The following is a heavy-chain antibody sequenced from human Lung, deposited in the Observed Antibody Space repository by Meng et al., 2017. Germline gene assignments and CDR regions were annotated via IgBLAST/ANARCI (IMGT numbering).Heavy chain of an antibody. CDR1: GYTITTYG. J-gene: IGHJ4*02. CDR2: ISPYNGYT. Sequence: QVTLMQAGAEVKKPGASVKVSCKASGYTITTYGISWVRQAPGQGLEWMGWISPYNGYTSSIQKFQGRVTMTTDTSTSTAYMELMSLGSDDTAVYYCAILSHCTGGTCYPYDYWGQGTLVTVSS. D-gene: IGHD2-15*01. CDR3: AILSHCTGGTCYPYDY. V-gene: IGHV1-18*01.